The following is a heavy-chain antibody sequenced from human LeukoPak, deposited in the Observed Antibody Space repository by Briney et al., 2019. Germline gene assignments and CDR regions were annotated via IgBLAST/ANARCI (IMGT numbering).Heavy chain of an antibody. CDR3: ARVRGARGMVRGAHFDP. V-gene: IGHV4-30-2*01. CDR2: IYHSGST. J-gene: IGHJ5*02. Sequence: PSETLSLTCTVSGGSISSGGYYWSWIRQPPGKGLEWIGYIYHSGSTYYNPSLKSRVTISVDRSKNQFSLKLSSVTAADTAVYYCARVRGARGMVRGAHFDPWGQGTLVTVSS. CDR1: GGSISSGGYY. D-gene: IGHD3-10*01.